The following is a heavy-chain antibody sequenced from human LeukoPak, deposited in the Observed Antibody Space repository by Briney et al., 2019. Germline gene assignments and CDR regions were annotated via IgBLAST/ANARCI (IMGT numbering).Heavy chain of an antibody. J-gene: IGHJ4*02. D-gene: IGHD6-13*01. CDR2: TYTSGST. V-gene: IGHV4-4*07. CDR1: GVSIRSYY. Sequence: SETLSLTCTVSGVSIRSYYWTWIRQPAGKALEWIGRTYTSGSTNYNPSLKSRVTISIDTSKNLFSLKLTSVTAADTAVYYCARGVYIAAAQYGYWGQGTLVTVSS. CDR3: ARGVYIAAAQYGY.